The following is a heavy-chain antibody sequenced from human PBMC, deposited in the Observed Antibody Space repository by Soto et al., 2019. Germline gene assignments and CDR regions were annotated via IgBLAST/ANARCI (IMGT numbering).Heavy chain of an antibody. V-gene: IGHV3-23*01. CDR2: ISGDGRT. D-gene: IGHD2-8*02. J-gene: IGHJ3*02. CDR3: AKATATGGGAFDI. CDR1: GFTFSDYV. Sequence: GGSLRLSCVASGFTFSDYVMTWVRQAPGKGLEWVAAISGDGRTHYESSMTGRFIISRDNSQATLYLHVSSLRAEDTAVYYCAKATATGGGAFDICGQGTMVTVSS.